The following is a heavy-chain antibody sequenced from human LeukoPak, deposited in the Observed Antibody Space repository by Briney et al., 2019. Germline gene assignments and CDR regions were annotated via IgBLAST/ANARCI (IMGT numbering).Heavy chain of an antibody. Sequence: PGGSLRLSCAASGFTFSSYGMHWVRQAPGKGLEWVAVISYDGSNKYYADSVKGRFTISRDNSKNTLYLQMNSLRAEDTAVYYCAKVGQQSSYGMDVWGQGTTVTVSS. CDR1: GFTFSSYG. D-gene: IGHD6-13*01. CDR2: ISYDGSNK. J-gene: IGHJ6*02. CDR3: AKVGQQSSYGMDV. V-gene: IGHV3-30*18.